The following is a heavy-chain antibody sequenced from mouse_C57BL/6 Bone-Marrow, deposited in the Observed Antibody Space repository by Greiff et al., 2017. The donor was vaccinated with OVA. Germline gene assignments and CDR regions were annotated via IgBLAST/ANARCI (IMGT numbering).Heavy chain of an antibody. CDR1: GFTFSDYY. Sequence: EVHLVESEGGLVQPGSSMKLSCTASGFTFSDYYMAWVRQVPEKGLEWVANINYDGSSTYYLDSLKSRFIISRDNAKNILYLQMSSLKSEDTATYYCARGFTTVVDDYFDYWGQGTTLTVSS. V-gene: IGHV5-16*01. D-gene: IGHD1-1*01. CDR2: INYDGSST. J-gene: IGHJ2*01. CDR3: ARGFTTVVDDYFDY.